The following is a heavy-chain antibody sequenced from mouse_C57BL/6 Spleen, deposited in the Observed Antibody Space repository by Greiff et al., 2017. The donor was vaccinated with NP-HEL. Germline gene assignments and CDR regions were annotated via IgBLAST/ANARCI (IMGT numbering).Heavy chain of an antibody. CDR2: INPYNGGT. CDR1: GYTFTDYY. CDR3: ARYSGPYIYAVDY. J-gene: IGHJ4*01. Sequence: EVKLVESGPVLVKPGASVKMSCKASGYTFTDYYMNWVKQSHGKSLEWIGVINPYNGGTSYNQKFKGKATLTVDKSSSTAYMELNSLTSEDSAVYYCARYSGPYIYAVDYWGQGTSVTVSS. V-gene: IGHV1-19*01. D-gene: IGHD3-2*02.